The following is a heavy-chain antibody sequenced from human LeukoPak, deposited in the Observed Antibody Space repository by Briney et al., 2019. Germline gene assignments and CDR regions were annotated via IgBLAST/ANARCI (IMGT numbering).Heavy chain of an antibody. CDR2: IYYGGNT. V-gene: IGHV4-59*01. CDR1: GGSISTYY. CDR3: ARANYDSGGYYGGDFGT. J-gene: IGHJ5*02. D-gene: IGHD3-22*01. Sequence: PSETLSLTCTVSGGSISTYYWSWIRQPPGKGLEWIGYIYYGGNTNYNPSLKSRVTMSVDTSKNQFSLKLSSVTAADTAVYYCARANYDSGGYYGGDFGTWGQGTLVTVSS.